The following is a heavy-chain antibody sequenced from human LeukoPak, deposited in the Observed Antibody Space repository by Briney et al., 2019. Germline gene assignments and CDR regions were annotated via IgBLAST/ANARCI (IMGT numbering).Heavy chain of an antibody. D-gene: IGHD3-10*01. CDR2: INHSGST. CDR3: ARGYYYGSGGPLDY. CDR1: GGSFSGYY. Sequence: PSETLSLTCAVYGGSFSGYYWSWIRQPPGKGLEWIGEINHSGSTNYNPSLKSRVTISVDTSKNQFSLKLSSVTAADTAVYYCARGYYYGSGGPLDYWGQGTLVTVSS. J-gene: IGHJ4*02. V-gene: IGHV4-34*01.